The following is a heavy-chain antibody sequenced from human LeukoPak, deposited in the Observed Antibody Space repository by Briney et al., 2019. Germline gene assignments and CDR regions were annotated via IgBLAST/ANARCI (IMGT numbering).Heavy chain of an antibody. CDR1: GGSISSSSYY. CDR3: ARQGTSIVGATIDY. J-gene: IGHJ4*02. D-gene: IGHD1-26*01. Sequence: PSETLSLTCTVSGGSISSSSYYWGWIRQPPGKGLEWIGSIYYSGSTYYNPSLKSRVTISVDTSKNQFSLKLSSVTAADTALYYCARQGTSIVGATIDYWGQGTLVTVSS. V-gene: IGHV4-39*01. CDR2: IYYSGST.